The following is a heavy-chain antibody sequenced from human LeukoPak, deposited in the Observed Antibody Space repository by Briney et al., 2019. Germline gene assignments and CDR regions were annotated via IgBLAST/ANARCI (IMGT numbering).Heavy chain of an antibody. CDR2: VDGSGRNT. V-gene: IGHV3-23*01. J-gene: IGHJ6*02. Sequence: GGSLRLSCVISGFTFDNYAMGWVRQAPGKGLEWVSSVDGSGRNTYFAGSVKGRFTISRDNSKNTLYLQMNSLRAEDTALYHCAREDCSRGRCYGALDVWGQGTTVTASS. CDR1: GFTFDNYA. D-gene: IGHD2-15*01. CDR3: AREDCSRGRCYGALDV.